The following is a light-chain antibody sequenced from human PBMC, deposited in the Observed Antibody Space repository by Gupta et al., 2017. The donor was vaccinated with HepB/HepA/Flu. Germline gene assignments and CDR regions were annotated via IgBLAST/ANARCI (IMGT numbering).Light chain of an antibody. CDR2: DAS. Sequence: ETVLTQSPVTLSLSPGERATLSCRASQSVNQYLAWYQQKPGQAPRLLIYDASNRATGIPARFSGSGFGTDFTLTISSREPEDFAVYYCQQRDSWPPVTFGQGTRLEIK. CDR1: QSVNQY. CDR3: QQRDSWPPVT. J-gene: IGKJ5*01. V-gene: IGKV3-11*01.